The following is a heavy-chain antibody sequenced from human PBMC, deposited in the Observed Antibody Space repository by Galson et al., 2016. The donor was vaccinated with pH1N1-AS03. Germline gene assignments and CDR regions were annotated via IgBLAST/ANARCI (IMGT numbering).Heavy chain of an antibody. CDR3: ARTVVAGWRHYFDS. J-gene: IGHJ4*02. V-gene: IGHV4-59*01. CDR2: VYYCGST. D-gene: IGHD6-19*01. Sequence: ETLSLTCIASGDSIINYYWSWIRQSPGKALEWNAYVYYCGSTNYNPSLKSRITISADTSKNQFSLNPVSATAADTAVYYGARTVVAGWRHYFDSWGQGTPVTVSS. CDR1: GDSIINYY.